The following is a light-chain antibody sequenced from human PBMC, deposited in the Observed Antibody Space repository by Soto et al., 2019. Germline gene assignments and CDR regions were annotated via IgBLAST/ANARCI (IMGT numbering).Light chain of an antibody. CDR1: SGSIASNY. CDR3: QSYDSSPWV. V-gene: IGLV6-57*04. CDR2: EDN. J-gene: IGLJ3*02. Sequence: NFMLTQPHSVSESPGKTVTISCTRSSGSIASNYVQWYQQRPGSAPTTVIYEDNQRPSGVPDRFSGSIDSSSNSASRTISGLKAEDEADYYCQSYDSSPWVFGGGTKLTVL.